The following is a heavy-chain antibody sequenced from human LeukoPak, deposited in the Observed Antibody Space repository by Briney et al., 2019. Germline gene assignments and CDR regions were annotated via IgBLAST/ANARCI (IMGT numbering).Heavy chain of an antibody. CDR1: GFTFSSYA. CDR3: AKDRRRIQLPSGDY. J-gene: IGHJ4*02. Sequence: GGSLRPSCAASGFTFSSYAMSWVRQAPGKGLEWVSAISGSGGSTYYADSVKGRFTISRDNSKNTLYLQMNSLRAEDTAVYYCAKDRRRIQLPSGDYWGQGTLVTVSS. CDR2: ISGSGGST. V-gene: IGHV3-23*01. D-gene: IGHD5-18*01.